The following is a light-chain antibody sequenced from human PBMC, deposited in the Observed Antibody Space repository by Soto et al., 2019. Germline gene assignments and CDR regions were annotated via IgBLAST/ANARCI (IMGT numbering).Light chain of an antibody. CDR3: QQSYSTLIP. CDR2: AAS. CDR1: QSISSY. V-gene: IGKV1-39*01. J-gene: IGKJ5*01. Sequence: DVQLTQSPSSLSASVGDRVTITCRVSQSISSYLNWYQQKPGKAPKLLIYAASSLQSGVPSRFSGSGSGTDFTLTISSLQPEDFATYYCQQSYSTLIPFGQGTRLEIK.